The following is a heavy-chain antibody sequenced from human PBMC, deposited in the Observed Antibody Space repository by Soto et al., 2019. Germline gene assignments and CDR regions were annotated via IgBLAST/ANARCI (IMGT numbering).Heavy chain of an antibody. CDR1: GFTFSSYN. CDR2: ISGSSTYI. CDR3: AREYYYSSSGYDY. D-gene: IGHD3-22*01. J-gene: IGHJ4*02. Sequence: GGSLRLSCAASGFTFSSYNMNWVRQAPGKGPEWVSFISGSSTYIYYADSVKGRFTISRDNAKNSLYLHMNSLRAEDTAVYYCAREYYYSSSGYDYWGQGTLVTVSS. V-gene: IGHV3-21*01.